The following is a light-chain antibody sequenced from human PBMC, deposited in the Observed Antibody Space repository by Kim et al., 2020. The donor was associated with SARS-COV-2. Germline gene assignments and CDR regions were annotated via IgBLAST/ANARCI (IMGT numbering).Light chain of an antibody. CDR2: MNN. V-gene: IGLV1-47*01. Sequence: TPGQRVSISCSGGTSGSYYVYWYQQRPGAAPQLLIYMNNKRPSGVPDRFSGSKSGRSASLAISGLRSEDEAAYYCATWGDSVSGRVFGGGTQLTVL. CDR1: TSGSYY. J-gene: IGLJ3*02. CDR3: ATWGDSVSGRV.